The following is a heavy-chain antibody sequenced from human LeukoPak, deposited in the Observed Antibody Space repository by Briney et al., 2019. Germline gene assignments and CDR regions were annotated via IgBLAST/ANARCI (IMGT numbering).Heavy chain of an antibody. J-gene: IGHJ6*04. V-gene: IGHV1-69*06. CDR3: ARISLGYCSSTSCYAAVYYYGMDV. CDR2: IIPIFGTA. D-gene: IGHD2-2*01. CDR1: GGTFSSYA. Sequence: SVKVSCKASGGTFSSYAISWVRQAPGQGVEWRGGIIPIFGTANYAQKFQGRVTITADKSTSTAYMELSSLRSEDTAVYYCARISLGYCSSTSCYAAVYYYGMDVWGKGTTVTVSS.